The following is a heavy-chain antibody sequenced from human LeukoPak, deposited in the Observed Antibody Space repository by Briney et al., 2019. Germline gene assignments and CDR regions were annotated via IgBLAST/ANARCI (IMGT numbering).Heavy chain of an antibody. J-gene: IGHJ6*03. CDR1: GYTFTGHY. Sequence: GASVKVSCKASGYTFTGHYMHWVRQAPGQGLEWMGIINPSGGSTSYAQKFQGRVTMTRDTSTSTVYMELSSLRSEDTAVYYCARMPLNGDGYYYYYMDVWGKGTTVTVSS. CDR2: INPSGGST. V-gene: IGHV1-46*01. CDR3: ARMPLNGDGYYYYYMDV. D-gene: IGHD4-17*01.